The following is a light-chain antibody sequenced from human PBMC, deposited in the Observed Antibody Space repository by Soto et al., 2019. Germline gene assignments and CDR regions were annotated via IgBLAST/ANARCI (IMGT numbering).Light chain of an antibody. CDR3: SSFTTSSTYV. J-gene: IGLJ1*01. CDR1: SGDVGSYNR. V-gene: IGLV2-18*02. CDR2: DVS. Sequence: QSVLTQPPSVSGSPGQSVAISCSGTSGDVGSYNRVSWYQQPPGTAPKLMVYDVSNRPSGVPDRFSGSKSGNTASLTISGLQAEDEADYYCSSFTTSSTYVFGTGSMVTVL.